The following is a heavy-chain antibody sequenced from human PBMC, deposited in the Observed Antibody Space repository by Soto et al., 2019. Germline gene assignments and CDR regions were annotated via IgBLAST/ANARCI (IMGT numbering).Heavy chain of an antibody. CDR1: GYTFTGYA. Sequence: ASVKVSCKASGYTFTGYAMHWVRQAPGQRLEWMGWINAGNGNTKYSQKFQGRVTITRDTSASTAYMELSSLRSEDTAVYYCARAVAVAADFDYWGQGTLVTVSS. V-gene: IGHV1-3*01. J-gene: IGHJ4*02. CDR2: INAGNGNT. D-gene: IGHD6-19*01. CDR3: ARAVAVAADFDY.